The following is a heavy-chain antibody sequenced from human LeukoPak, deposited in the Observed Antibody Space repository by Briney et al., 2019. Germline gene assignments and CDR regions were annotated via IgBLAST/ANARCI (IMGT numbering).Heavy chain of an antibody. CDR3: ARGHTGALSNLYHYGMGV. J-gene: IGHJ6*02. D-gene: IGHD4/OR15-4a*01. CDR2: INTNTRNP. Sequence: ASVKVSCKASGYTFTNFAINWVRQAPGQGLEWMGWINTNTRNPTYAQGFTGQFVFSLDTSVSTAYLLINDLKAEDTAVYYCARGHTGALSNLYHYGMGVWGQGTTVTVSS. V-gene: IGHV7-4-1*02. CDR1: GYTFTNFA.